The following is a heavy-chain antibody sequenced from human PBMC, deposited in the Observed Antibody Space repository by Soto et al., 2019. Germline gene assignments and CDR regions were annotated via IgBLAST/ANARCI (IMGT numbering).Heavy chain of an antibody. J-gene: IGHJ5*02. V-gene: IGHV1-18*01. CDR2: ISAYNGNT. D-gene: IGHD2-8*01. Sequence: ASVKVSCKASGYTFTSYGISWVRQAPGQRFEWMGWISAYNGNTNYAQKLQGRVTMTTDTSTSTAYMELRSLRSDDTAVYYCAGDLYCTNGVCYFWFDPWGQGTLVTVSS. CDR1: GYTFTSYG. CDR3: AGDLYCTNGVCYFWFDP.